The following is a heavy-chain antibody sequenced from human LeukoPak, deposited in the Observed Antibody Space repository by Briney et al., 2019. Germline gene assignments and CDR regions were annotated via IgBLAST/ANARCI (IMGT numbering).Heavy chain of an antibody. J-gene: IGHJ4*02. CDR3: ASDSSGWYYDY. CDR2: IIPIFGTA. CDR1: GGTFSRYA. V-gene: IGHV1-69*05. D-gene: IGHD6-19*01. Sequence: KFSCKASGGTFSRYAISWVRQAPGQGLEWMGWIIPIFGTATYAQKFKGRVTITTEESTSTAYMELSSLISENTAVYYCASDSSGWYYDYWGQGTLVTVSS.